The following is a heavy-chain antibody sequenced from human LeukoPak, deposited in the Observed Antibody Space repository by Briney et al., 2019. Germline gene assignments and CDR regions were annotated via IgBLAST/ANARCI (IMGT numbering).Heavy chain of an antibody. D-gene: IGHD6-13*01. CDR2: IHYRGTT. J-gene: IGHJ4*02. CDR3: ARDRSSSWVL. Sequence: SETLSLTCNVSGASINSYYWNWIRQSPGKGLEWLGNIHYRGTTNYNPSLKSRVTLSLDTSKSQFALKMTSVTAADTAVYYYARDRSSSWVLWGQGTLVTVSS. V-gene: IGHV4-59*13. CDR1: GASINSYY.